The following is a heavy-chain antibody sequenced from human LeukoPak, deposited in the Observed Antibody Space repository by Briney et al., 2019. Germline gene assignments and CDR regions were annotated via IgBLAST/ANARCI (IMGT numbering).Heavy chain of an antibody. CDR2: IRGSDGLT. CDR3: AKGRVDSCYSAVDS. D-gene: IGHD2-15*01. J-gene: IGHJ4*02. CDR1: GFTFSSYA. V-gene: IGHV3-23*01. Sequence: GGSLRLSCAASGFTFSSYAMTWVRQAPGKGLKWVSCIRGSDGLTYYADTVKGRFTISRDNSMNTLYLQMNTLRAEDTAVYYCAKGRVDSCYSAVDSWGQRTLVTVSP.